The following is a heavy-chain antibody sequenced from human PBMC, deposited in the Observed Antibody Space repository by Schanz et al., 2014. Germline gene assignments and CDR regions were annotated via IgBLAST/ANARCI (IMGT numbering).Heavy chain of an antibody. CDR3: ARPRSSGWYDVLGY. CDR1: GFTFSRDW. Sequence: EVQLVESGGGLAQPGGSLRLSCEASGFTFSRDWMHWVRQAPGKGLVWVSRISSDGGTTSYADSVKGRFTVSRDNAENTLYLQMNNLRAEDTAVYYCARPRSSGWYDVLGYWGQGTLVTVSS. D-gene: IGHD6-19*01. CDR2: ISSDGGTT. V-gene: IGHV3-74*02. J-gene: IGHJ4*02.